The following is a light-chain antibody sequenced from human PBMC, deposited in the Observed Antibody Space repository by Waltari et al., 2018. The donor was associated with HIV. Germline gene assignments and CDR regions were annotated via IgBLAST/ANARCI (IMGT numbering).Light chain of an antibody. V-gene: IGKV1-33*01. CDR3: QQYDNLPLYT. J-gene: IGKJ2*01. Sequence: DIQMTQYPSSLSASVGDRLTITCQASQDISNYLNWYQQKPGKAPKLLIYDASNLETGVPSRFSGSGSGTDFAFTISSLQPEDIATYYCQQYDNLPLYTFGQGTKLEIK. CDR1: QDISNY. CDR2: DAS.